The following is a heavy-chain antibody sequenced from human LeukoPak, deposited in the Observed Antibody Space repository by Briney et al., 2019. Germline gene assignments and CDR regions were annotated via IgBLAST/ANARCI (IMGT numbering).Heavy chain of an antibody. J-gene: IGHJ2*01. Sequence: PSQTLSLTCTVSGGSITSDDYFWSWIRQPPGKGLEWVGYIFYSGTTYYNLSLKSRVTISVDTSKNQFSLKLSSVTAADTAVYYCARFYCSTASCYARYFDLWGQGALVTVSS. V-gene: IGHV4-30-4*08. D-gene: IGHD2-2*01. CDR1: GGSITSDDYF. CDR3: ARFYCSTASCYARYFDL. CDR2: IFYSGTT.